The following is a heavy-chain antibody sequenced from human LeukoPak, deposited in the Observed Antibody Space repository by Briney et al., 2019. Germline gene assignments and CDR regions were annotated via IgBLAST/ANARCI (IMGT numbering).Heavy chain of an antibody. D-gene: IGHD2-8*02. CDR2: IKEDGSQK. CDR3: AKDKHWSFDS. CDR1: GFTFSSNW. V-gene: IGHV3-7*01. J-gene: IGHJ4*02. Sequence: GGSLRLSCEASGFTFSSNWMNWVRQAPGKGLEWVAKIKEDGSQKYHADSVKGRFTISRDNAKNSLYLQMNSLRAEDTAMYYCAKDKHWSFDSWGQGTLVTVSS.